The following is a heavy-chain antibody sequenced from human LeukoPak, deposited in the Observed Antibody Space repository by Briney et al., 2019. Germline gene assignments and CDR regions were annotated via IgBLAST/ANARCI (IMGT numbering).Heavy chain of an antibody. CDR1: GFTYSSYA. V-gene: IGHV3-30*04. J-gene: IGHJ4*02. CDR2: ISYDGSNK. Sequence: PGRSLRLSCAASGFTYSSYAMHWVRQAPGKGLEWVAVISYDGSNKYYADSVKGRFTISRDNSKNTLYLQMNSLRAEDTAVYYCARSLGYCSSTSSPPGYWGQGTLVTVSS. D-gene: IGHD2-2*01. CDR3: ARSLGYCSSTSSPPGY.